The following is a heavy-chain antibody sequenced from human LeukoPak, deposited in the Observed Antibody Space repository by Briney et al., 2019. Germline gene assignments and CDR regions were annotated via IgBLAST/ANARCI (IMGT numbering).Heavy chain of an antibody. V-gene: IGHV1-69*13. CDR2: IIPIFGTP. J-gene: IGHJ3*02. D-gene: IGHD3-22*01. CDR3: AREASAYYYDSSGYLDAFDI. CDR1: GYTFSSYA. Sequence: ASVKVSCKASGYTFSSYAISWVRQAPGQGLEWMGGIIPIFGTPNYAQKFQGRVAITSDEPTSTAYMELSSLRSEDTAVYYCAREASAYYYDSSGYLDAFDIWGQGTMVTVSS.